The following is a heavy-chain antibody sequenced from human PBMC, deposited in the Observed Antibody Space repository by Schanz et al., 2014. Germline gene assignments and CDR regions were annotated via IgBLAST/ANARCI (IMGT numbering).Heavy chain of an antibody. J-gene: IGHJ3*01. CDR1: GFNFGFAW. D-gene: IGHD3-16*01. V-gene: IGHV3-74*01. CDR3: ARDAPDDLNAFDV. CDR2: ITAAHDGTIA. Sequence: EVQLVESGGGLLQPGGSLRLSCAASGFNFGFAWMHWARQRPGKGLEWVSRITAAHDGTIADSGDSVKGRFTVSRDDAGNTLYLQMDRPSDEGAAVYFCARDAPDDLNAFDVWGRGTLVTVSS.